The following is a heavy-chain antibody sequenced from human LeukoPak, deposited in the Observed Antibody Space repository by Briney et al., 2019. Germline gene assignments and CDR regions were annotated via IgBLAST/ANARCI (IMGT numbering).Heavy chain of an antibody. J-gene: IGHJ4*02. D-gene: IGHD5-18*01. CDR2: INTDGSTT. Sequence: GGSLRLSCAASGFTFSNYWIHWVRQAPGKGLVWVSPINTDGSTTTYADSVKGRFSISRDNSKNTLYLQMNSLRAEDTAVYYCAKDIVGVDTAMVDFDYWGQGTLVTVSS. V-gene: IGHV3-74*01. CDR1: GFTFSNYW. CDR3: AKDIVGVDTAMVDFDY.